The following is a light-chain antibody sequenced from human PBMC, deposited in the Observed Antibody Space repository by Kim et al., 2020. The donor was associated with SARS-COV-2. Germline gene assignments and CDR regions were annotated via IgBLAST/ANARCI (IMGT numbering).Light chain of an antibody. J-gene: IGKJ2*01. CDR1: QSVSGSY. CDR3: QQYGISPYT. V-gene: IGKV3-20*01. CDR2: GAS. Sequence: LSPGEIATLSCRASQSVSGSYLAWYQQKPGQAPRLLNYGASSRATGIPDRFSGSGSGTDFTLTISRLEPEDFAVYYCQQYGISPYTFGQGTKLEIK.